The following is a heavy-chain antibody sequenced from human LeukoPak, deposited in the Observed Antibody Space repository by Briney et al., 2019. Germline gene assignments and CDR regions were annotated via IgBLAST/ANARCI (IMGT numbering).Heavy chain of an antibody. D-gene: IGHD4-23*01. CDR3: ARGYGGFRVEGRYFHS. Sequence: SETLSLTCTVSGGSISSYYWSWIRQPPGKGLEWIGYIYYSGTADYNPSLKSRVTISIDTSKKHFFLKLKSVTAADTAVYYCARGYGGFRVEGRYFHSWGQGTLVTVSS. CDR1: GGSISSYY. CDR2: IYYSGTA. V-gene: IGHV4-59*01. J-gene: IGHJ4*02.